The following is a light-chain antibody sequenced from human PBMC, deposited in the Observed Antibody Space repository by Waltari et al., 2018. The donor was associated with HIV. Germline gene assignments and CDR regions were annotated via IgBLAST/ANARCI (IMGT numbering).Light chain of an antibody. V-gene: IGLV2-8*01. CDR3: ASHAGSKDV. J-gene: IGLJ2*01. CDR2: DVT. CDR1: SSDVGDYTY. Sequence: QSALTQTPSASGSPGQSVTISCTGTSSDVGDYTYVSWFQQHPGKAPKLMIYDVTKRPSGVPDRFSGSKSGNPASLTVSGLQAEDEADYYCASHAGSKDVFGGGTRLTVL.